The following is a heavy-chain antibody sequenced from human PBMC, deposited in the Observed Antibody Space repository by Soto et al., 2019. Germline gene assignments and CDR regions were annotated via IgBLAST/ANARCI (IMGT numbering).Heavy chain of an antibody. J-gene: IGHJ6*03. V-gene: IGHV3-21*01. CDR1: GFTFSSYS. Sequence: EVQLVEPGGGLVKPGGSLRLSCAASGFTFSSYSMNWVRQAPGKGLEWVSSISSSSSYIYYADSVKGRFTISRDNAKNSLYLQMNSLRAEDTAVYYCASTNSRSYYMDVWGKGTTVTVSS. CDR2: ISSSSSYI. CDR3: ASTNSRSYYMDV. D-gene: IGHD6-13*01.